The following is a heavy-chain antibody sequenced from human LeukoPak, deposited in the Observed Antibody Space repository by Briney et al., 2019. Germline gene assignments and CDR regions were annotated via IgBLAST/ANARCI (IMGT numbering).Heavy chain of an antibody. CDR2: IYHSGST. Sequence: SETLSLTCTVSGGSISSGGYYWSWIRQPPGKGLEWIGYIYHSGSTYYNPSLKSRVTISVDRSKNQFSLKLSSVTAADTAVYYCARENSNRVGFDSGPDSDWGQGTLVTVSS. J-gene: IGHJ4*02. CDR3: ARENSNRVGFDSGPDSD. V-gene: IGHV4-30-2*01. D-gene: IGHD5-12*01. CDR1: GGSISSGGYY.